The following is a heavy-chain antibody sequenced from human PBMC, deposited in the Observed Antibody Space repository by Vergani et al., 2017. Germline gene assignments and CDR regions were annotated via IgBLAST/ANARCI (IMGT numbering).Heavy chain of an antibody. Sequence: QVQLQESGPGLVKPSETLSLTCTVSGYSISSGYYWGWIRQSPGRGLEWIGEIDDKGKSICNPTLKSRVTISVDNSKRHFSLHVTSVTAADSAMYYCVRRDFWVGPRTFDFWGAGTPVTVSS. V-gene: IGHV4-38-2*02. CDR2: IDDKGKS. D-gene: IGHD3-3*01. J-gene: IGHJ3*01. CDR3: VRRDFWVGPRTFDF. CDR1: GYSISSGYY.